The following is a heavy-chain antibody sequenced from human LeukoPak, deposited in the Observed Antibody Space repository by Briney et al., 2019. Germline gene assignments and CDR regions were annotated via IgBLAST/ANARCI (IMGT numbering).Heavy chain of an antibody. CDR1: GYTFTSYG. CDR2: ISAYNGNT. V-gene: IGHV1-18*01. CDR3: ARLSIAARLFISAPALDY. J-gene: IGHJ4*02. Sequence: ASVKVSCKASGYTFTSYGISWVRQAPGQGLEWMGWISAYNGNTNYARKLQGRVTMTTGTSTSTAYMELRSLRSDGTAVYYCARLSIAARLFISAPALDYWGQGTLVTVSS. D-gene: IGHD6-6*01.